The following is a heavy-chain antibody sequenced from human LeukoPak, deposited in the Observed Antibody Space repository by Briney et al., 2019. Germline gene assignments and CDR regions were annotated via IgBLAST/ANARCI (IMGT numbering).Heavy chain of an antibody. D-gene: IGHD2-15*01. J-gene: IGHJ4*02. Sequence: GESLRISCKGSGYSFTTYWIGWVRQMPGKGLEWMGIIYPGDSDTRYSPSFQGQVTISADKTISTAYLQWSSLKASDTAMYYCARARYCSGGSCYAEYWGQGTLVTVSS. V-gene: IGHV5-51*01. CDR3: ARARYCSGGSCYAEY. CDR2: IYPGDSDT. CDR1: GYSFTTYW.